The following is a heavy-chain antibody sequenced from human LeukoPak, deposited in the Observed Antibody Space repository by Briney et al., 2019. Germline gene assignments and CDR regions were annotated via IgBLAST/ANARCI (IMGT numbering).Heavy chain of an antibody. CDR1: GGSFSGYY. J-gene: IGHJ6*02. V-gene: IGHV4-34*01. CDR2: INHSGST. Sequence: SETLSLTCAVYGGSFSGYYWSWIRQPPGKGLEWIGEINHSGSTNYNPSLKSRVTISVDMSKNQFSLKLSSVTAANTAVYYCARGPPAKPGTGYYYGMDVWGQGTTVTVSS. CDR3: ARGPPAKPGTGYYYGMDV. D-gene: IGHD2-2*01.